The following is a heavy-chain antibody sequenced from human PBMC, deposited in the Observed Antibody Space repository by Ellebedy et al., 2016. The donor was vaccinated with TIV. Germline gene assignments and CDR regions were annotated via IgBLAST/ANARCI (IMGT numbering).Heavy chain of an antibody. V-gene: IGHV3-33*01. Sequence: GESLKISCAASGFTFSSYGMHWVRQAPGKGLEWVAVIWYDGSNKYYADSVKGRFTISRDNSKNTLYLQMNSLRAEDTAVYYCARAQYYYDSSGTWYFDLWGRGTLVTVSS. D-gene: IGHD3-22*01. J-gene: IGHJ2*01. CDR3: ARAQYYYDSSGTWYFDL. CDR1: GFTFSSYG. CDR2: IWYDGSNK.